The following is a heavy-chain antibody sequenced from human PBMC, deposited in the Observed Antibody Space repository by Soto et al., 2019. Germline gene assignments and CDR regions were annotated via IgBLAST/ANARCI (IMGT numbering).Heavy chain of an antibody. J-gene: IGHJ5*02. V-gene: IGHV1-69*05. CDR3: ARGGGTIVVVPAARPRGPFDP. CDR2: IIPIFGTA. Sequence: GASVKVSCKASGGTFSSYAISWVRQAPGQGLEWMGGIIPIFGTANYAQKFQGRVTITTDESTSTAYMELSSLRSEDTAVYYCARGGGTIVVVPAARPRGPFDPWGQGTLVTVSS. D-gene: IGHD2-2*01. CDR1: GGTFSSYA.